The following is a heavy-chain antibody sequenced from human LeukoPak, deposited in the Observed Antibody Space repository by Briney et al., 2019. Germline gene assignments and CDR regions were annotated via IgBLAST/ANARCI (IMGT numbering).Heavy chain of an antibody. CDR1: GFTIRIYG. CDR2: ISHDGGAK. D-gene: IGHD6-19*01. J-gene: IGHJ5*02. Sequence: GTSLRLSCAVSGFTIRIYGMHWVRQAPGKGLEWVAMISHDGGAKYYGDSVKGRFTISRDDSKNTLYLQMNSLSTENTALYYCAKDWGSSDWYNYFDPWGQGTLVTVSS. CDR3: AKDWGSSDWYNYFDP. V-gene: IGHV3-30*18.